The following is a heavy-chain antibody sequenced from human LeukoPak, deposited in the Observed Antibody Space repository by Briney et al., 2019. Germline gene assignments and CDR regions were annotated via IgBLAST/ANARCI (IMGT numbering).Heavy chain of an antibody. Sequence: ASVKVSFKSSGYTFTTYGFSLVRQAPGQRLEWMGWISTYNDNTNYAQKFQGRVTMTTDTSTSTVYMELRSLTTDDTAIYYCARQVDTTMALPDYWGQGTLVTVSS. CDR3: ARQVDTTMALPDY. J-gene: IGHJ4*02. CDR1: GYTFTTYG. D-gene: IGHD5-18*01. CDR2: ISTYNDNT. V-gene: IGHV1-18*01.